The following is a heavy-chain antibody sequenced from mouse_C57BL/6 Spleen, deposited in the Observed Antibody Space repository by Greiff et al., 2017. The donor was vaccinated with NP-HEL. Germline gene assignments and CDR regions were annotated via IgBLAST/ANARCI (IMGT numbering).Heavy chain of an antibody. V-gene: IGHV1-72*01. J-gene: IGHJ1*03. Sequence: VQLQQPGAELVKPGASVKLSCKASGYTFTSYWMHWVKQRPGRGLEWIGRIDPNSGGTKYNEKFKSKATLTVDKPSSTAYMQLSSLTSGDSAVYYCARIGWLLVGYFDVWGTGTTVTVSS. CDR3: ARIGWLLVGYFDV. D-gene: IGHD2-3*01. CDR1: GYTFTSYW. CDR2: IDPNSGGT.